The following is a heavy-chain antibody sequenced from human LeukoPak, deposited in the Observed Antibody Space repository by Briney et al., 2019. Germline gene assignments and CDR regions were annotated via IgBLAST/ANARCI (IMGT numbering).Heavy chain of an antibody. CDR2: INSDGSST. CDR1: GFTFSTYW. CDR3: VTGSGFAY. D-gene: IGHD6-19*01. Sequence: PGGSLRLSCAASGFTFSTYWMHWVRQAPGKGLVWVSRINSDGSSTNYADSVKGRFTISRDNAKNTLYLQINSLRAADTAVYYCVTGSGFAYWGQGTLVTVSS. V-gene: IGHV3-74*01. J-gene: IGHJ4*02.